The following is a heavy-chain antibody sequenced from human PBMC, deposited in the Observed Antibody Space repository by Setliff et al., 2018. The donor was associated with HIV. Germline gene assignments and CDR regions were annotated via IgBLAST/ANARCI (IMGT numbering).Heavy chain of an antibody. CDR2: IKNDGSSK. D-gene: IGHD3-3*01. V-gene: IGHV3-7*01. CDR3: ARDYLYYNLYNGSPVYGMDV. Sequence: PGGSLRLSCAASGFAFSNFSMSWVRQPPGKGLEWVAKIKNDGSSKYYADSVESRFTISRDNSKNTLYLQMNSLRVEDTAVYYCARDYLYYNLYNGSPVYGMDVWGQGTTVTVSS. J-gene: IGHJ6*02. CDR1: GFAFSNFS.